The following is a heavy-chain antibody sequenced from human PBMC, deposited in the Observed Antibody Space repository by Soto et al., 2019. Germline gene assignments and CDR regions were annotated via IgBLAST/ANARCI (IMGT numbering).Heavy chain of an antibody. CDR3: ARESKKQLVQFDY. D-gene: IGHD6-13*01. V-gene: IGHV3-48*03. J-gene: IGHJ4*02. CDR1: GFTFSSYE. CDR2: ISSSGSTI. Sequence: GGSLRLSCAASGFTFSSYEMNWVRQAPGKGLEWVSYISSSGSTIYYADSVKGRFTISRDNAKNSLYLQMNSLRAEDTAVYYCARESKKQLVQFDYGGQGALVTVYS.